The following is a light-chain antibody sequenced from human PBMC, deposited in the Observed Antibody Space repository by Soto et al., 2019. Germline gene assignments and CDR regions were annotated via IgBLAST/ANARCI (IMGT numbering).Light chain of an antibody. J-gene: IGKJ4*01. CDR1: QSVSSY. CDR3: QQRSNRLT. Sequence: EIVLTQSPATLSLSPGERATLSCRASQSVSSYLAWYQQRPGQAPRLLIYDASNRATGIPARFSGSGSGTDFTLTISSLEPEDFAVYYCQQRSNRLTFXGGTKADIK. CDR2: DAS. V-gene: IGKV3-11*01.